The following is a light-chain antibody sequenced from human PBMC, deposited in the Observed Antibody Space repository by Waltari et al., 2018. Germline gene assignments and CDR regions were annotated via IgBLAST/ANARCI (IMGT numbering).Light chain of an antibody. CDR3: QSYDRSLSVRV. CDR1: SSNIGAGYD. J-gene: IGLJ2*01. V-gene: IGLV1-40*01. Sequence: QSVLTQPPSVSGAPGQRVTISCTGSSSNIGAGYDVQWYQQLPGSAPKLLIYANIDRPSGVPDRFSGSKSDTSASLAITGLQAEDEADYYCQSYDRSLSVRVFGGGTKLTVL. CDR2: ANI.